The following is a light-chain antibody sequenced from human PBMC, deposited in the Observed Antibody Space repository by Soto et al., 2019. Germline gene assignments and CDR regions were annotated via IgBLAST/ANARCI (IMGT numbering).Light chain of an antibody. J-gene: IGKJ3*01. Sequence: ESVWKECPASLSFYPGKRATLSCRASQSVSSYLAWYQQKPGQAPRLLIYDASNRATGIPARFSGSGSGTDFTLTISSLEPEDFAVYYCQQRSNWPVTFGPGTKVDIK. V-gene: IGKV3-11*01. CDR2: DAS. CDR3: QQRSNWPVT. CDR1: QSVSSY.